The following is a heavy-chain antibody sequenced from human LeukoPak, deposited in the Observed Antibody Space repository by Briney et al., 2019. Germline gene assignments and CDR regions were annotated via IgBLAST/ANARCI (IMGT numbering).Heavy chain of an antibody. Sequence: PGGSLRLSCAASGFTFSSYGTSWVRQAPGKGLEWVSVIYSGGSTNYADSVKGRFTISRDNSKNTLYLQMKSLRAEDTAVYYCARALPELDYWGQGTLVTVSS. CDR3: ARALPELDY. CDR1: GFTFSSYG. CDR2: IYSGGST. J-gene: IGHJ4*02. V-gene: IGHV3-53*01. D-gene: IGHD1-7*01.